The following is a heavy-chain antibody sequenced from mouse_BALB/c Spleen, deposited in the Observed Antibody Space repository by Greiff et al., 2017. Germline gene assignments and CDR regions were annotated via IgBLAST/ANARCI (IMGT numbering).Heavy chain of an antibody. CDR2: IYPGDGDT. Sequence: QVQLQQSGAELVRPGSSVKISCKASGYAFSSYWMNWVKQRPGQGLEWIGQIYPGDGDTNYNGKFKGKATLTADKSSSTAYMQLSSLTSEDSAVYFCARFGRKDYFDYWGQGTTLTVSS. CDR1: GYAFSSYW. CDR3: ARFGRKDYFDY. J-gene: IGHJ2*01. V-gene: IGHV1-80*01.